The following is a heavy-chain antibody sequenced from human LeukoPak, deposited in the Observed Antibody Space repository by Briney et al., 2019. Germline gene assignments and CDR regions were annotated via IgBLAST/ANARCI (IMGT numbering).Heavy chain of an antibody. CDR2: ISWNSGSI. D-gene: IGHD3-22*01. CDR3: VRDMGYYDKV. V-gene: IGHV3-9*01. J-gene: IGHJ4*02. CDR1: GFTFDDYA. Sequence: PGGSLRLSCAASGFTFDDYAMHWVRQAPGKGLEWVSGISWNSGSIGYADSVKGRFTISRDNAKNTLYLQMNSLRAEDTAVYYCVRDMGYYDKVWGQGTLVTVSS.